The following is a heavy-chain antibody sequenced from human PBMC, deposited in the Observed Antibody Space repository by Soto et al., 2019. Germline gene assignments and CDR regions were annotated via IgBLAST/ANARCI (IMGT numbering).Heavy chain of an antibody. V-gene: IGHV4-30-2*01. J-gene: IGHJ4*01. CDR3: ARADSYYFDY. CDR1: GGSISSGGYS. Sequence: ASETLSLTCAVSGGSISSGGYSWSWIRQPPGKGLEWIGYIYHSGSTYYNPSLKSRVTISVDRSKNQFSLKLSSVTAADTAVYYCARADSYYFDYCRHGTLVTVSS. D-gene: IGHD6-6*01. CDR2: IYHSGST.